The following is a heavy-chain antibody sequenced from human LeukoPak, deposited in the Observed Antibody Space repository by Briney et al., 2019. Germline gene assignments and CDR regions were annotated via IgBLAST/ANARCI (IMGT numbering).Heavy chain of an antibody. CDR3: ARGGEYSSSSNYFDY. D-gene: IGHD6-6*01. CDR2: MNPNSGNT. V-gene: IGHV1-8*03. CDR1: GYTFTSYD. J-gene: IGHJ4*02. Sequence: ASVKVSCKASGYTFTSYDINWVRQATGQGLEWMGWMNPNSGNTGYAQKFQGRVTITGNTSISAAYMELSSLRSDDTAVYYCARGGEYSSSSNYFDYWGQGTLVTVSS.